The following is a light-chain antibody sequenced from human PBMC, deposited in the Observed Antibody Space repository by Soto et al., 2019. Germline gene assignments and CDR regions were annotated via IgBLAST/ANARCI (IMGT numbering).Light chain of an antibody. V-gene: IGKV3-15*01. CDR2: GAS. Sequence: EIVMTQSPDTLSVSPGERSTLSCRASQSVSSNLAWYQQKPGQAPRLLIYGASTRATGIPARFSGSGSGTEFTLTIRSLQSEDFAVYYCQQYNDWLTFGGGTKVDIK. J-gene: IGKJ4*01. CDR3: QQYNDWLT. CDR1: QSVSSN.